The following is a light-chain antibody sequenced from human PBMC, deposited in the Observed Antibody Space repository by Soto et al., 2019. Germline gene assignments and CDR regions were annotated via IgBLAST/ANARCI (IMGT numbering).Light chain of an antibody. CDR2: AAS. J-gene: IGKJ2*01. Sequence: EIVLTQAPGTLSLSPGERATFSCRASQSVSNSSLAWYHQKPGQAPRLLLFAASRRDTDIPDTFSGSGSGTDFSLTISRLELEDFAVYYCQLYGNSPMYTFGQGTRLEIK. V-gene: IGKV3-20*01. CDR1: QSVSNSS. CDR3: QLYGNSPMYT.